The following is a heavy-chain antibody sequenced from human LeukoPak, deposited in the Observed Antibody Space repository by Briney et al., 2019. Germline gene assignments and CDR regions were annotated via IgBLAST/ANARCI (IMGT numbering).Heavy chain of an antibody. CDR1: GYIFTNYA. D-gene: IGHD4-23*01. V-gene: IGHV1-3*01. Sequence: ASVTVSCKASGYIFTNYAIQWVRQAPGQRLEWLGWFNPGNGDTRYSQRFQGRVTITSDASATTAYMELHSLTAEDTAVHYCSRDRWHCRVNCDSVYYYGLDVWGQGTTVTVSS. CDR2: FNPGNGDT. J-gene: IGHJ6*02. CDR3: SRDRWHCRVNCDSVYYYGLDV.